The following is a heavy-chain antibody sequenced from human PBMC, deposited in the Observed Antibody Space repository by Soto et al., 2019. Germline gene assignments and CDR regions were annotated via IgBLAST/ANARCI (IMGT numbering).Heavy chain of an antibody. CDR3: ARETTDYFDK. CDR2: IIPLDGKT. CDR1: GRSFRTYG. D-gene: IGHD1-1*01. V-gene: IGHV1-69*04. Sequence: QVQLAQSGAEVKKPGSSVKISCKASGRSFRTYGISWVRQAPGQGLQWMGRIIPLDGKTNYAQEVQGRATFTADKSTTTSYLILSGLRSDDTVKYYSARETTDYFDKWGQGTLVTVSS. J-gene: IGHJ4*02.